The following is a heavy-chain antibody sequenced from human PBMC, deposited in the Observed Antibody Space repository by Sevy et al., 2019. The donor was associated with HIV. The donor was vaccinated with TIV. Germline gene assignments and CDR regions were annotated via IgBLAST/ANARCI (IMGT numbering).Heavy chain of an antibody. CDR2: IDPSAGNA. CDR1: GDTFNNNY. V-gene: IGHV1-46*02. Sequence: ASVKVSCKASGDTFNNNYMHWVRQAPGQGLEWMGIIDPSAGNASYAQKFQGSVTMAWDTSTSTLYMDLSSLRSDDTAVYYCVRADPAQHFDSWGQGTLVTVSS. J-gene: IGHJ4*02. CDR3: VRADPAQHFDS.